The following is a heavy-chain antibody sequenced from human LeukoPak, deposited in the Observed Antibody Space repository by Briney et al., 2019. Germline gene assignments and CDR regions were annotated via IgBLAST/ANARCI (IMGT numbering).Heavy chain of an antibody. Sequence: RRSLRLSCAASAFTFTSYAMSWVRQAPGKGLEWVSGFSTSGGSTYYADSVKGRFTISRDNSKNTLYLQMNSLRAEDTAVYYCAKGNSGSYLMHFDYWGQGTLVTVSS. V-gene: IGHV3-23*01. CDR1: AFTFTSYA. D-gene: IGHD1-26*01. CDR3: AKGNSGSYLMHFDY. CDR2: FSTSGGST. J-gene: IGHJ4*02.